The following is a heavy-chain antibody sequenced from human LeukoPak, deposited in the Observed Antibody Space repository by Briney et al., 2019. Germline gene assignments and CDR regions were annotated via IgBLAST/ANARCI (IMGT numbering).Heavy chain of an antibody. CDR3: ATSNSRIQLWLT. V-gene: IGHV1-46*01. J-gene: IGHJ5*02. Sequence: ASVKVSCKASGYTLTSYYMHWVRQAPGQGLEWMGIINPSGGSTSYAQKFQGRVTMTRDTSTSTVYMELSSLRSEDTAVYYCATSNSRIQLWLTWGQGTLVTVSS. D-gene: IGHD5-18*01. CDR1: GYTLTSYY. CDR2: INPSGGST.